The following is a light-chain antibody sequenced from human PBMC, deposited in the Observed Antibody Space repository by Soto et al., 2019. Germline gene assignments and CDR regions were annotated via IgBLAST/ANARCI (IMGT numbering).Light chain of an antibody. J-gene: IGKJ1*01. Sequence: DIQMTQSPSSLSASVGDRVTITCRASQSISTYLNWYQQKQGKAPKLLIFAASSLQSGVSSRFSGSGAATDFTLTISSLQPEDFVTYYCQQSFSTLSLTFGQGTKVEIK. V-gene: IGKV1-39*01. CDR1: QSISTY. CDR2: AAS. CDR3: QQSFSTLSLT.